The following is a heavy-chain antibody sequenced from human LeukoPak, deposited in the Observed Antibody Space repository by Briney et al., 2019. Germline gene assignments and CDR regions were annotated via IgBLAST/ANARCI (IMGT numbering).Heavy chain of an antibody. V-gene: IGHV1-8*01. CDR3: ARGSCGGDCYPGGEHFQH. D-gene: IGHD2-21*02. CDR1: GYTFTSYD. Sequence: GASVKVSCKASGYTFTSYDINWVRQATGQGLEWMGWMNPNSGNTGYAQKFQGRVTMTRNTSISTAYMELSSLRSEDTAVYYCARGSCGGDCYPGGEHFQHWGQGTLVTVSS. J-gene: IGHJ1*01. CDR2: MNPNSGNT.